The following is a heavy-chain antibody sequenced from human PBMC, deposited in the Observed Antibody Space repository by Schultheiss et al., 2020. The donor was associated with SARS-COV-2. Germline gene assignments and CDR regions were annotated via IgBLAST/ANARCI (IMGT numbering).Heavy chain of an antibody. V-gene: IGHV3-64*02. Sequence: GGSLRLSCAASGFTFSSYAMHWVRQAPGKGLEYVSVISSNGGSTYYADSVKGRFTISRDNSKNTLYLQMNSLRAEDTAVYYCAREFYEIRYYYYGMDVWGQGTTVTVSS. CDR1: GFTFSSYA. D-gene: IGHD5/OR15-5a*01. J-gene: IGHJ6*02. CDR2: ISSNGGST. CDR3: AREFYEIRYYYYGMDV.